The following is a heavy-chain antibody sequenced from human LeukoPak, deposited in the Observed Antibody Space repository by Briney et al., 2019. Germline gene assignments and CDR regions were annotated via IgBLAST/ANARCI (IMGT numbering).Heavy chain of an antibody. CDR3: ARDRRGDYYDSSGYHPLDY. Sequence: GGSLRLSCAASGFTFSSYAMSWVRQAPGKGLEWVSSISSSSSYIYYADSVKGRFTISRDNAKNSLYLQMNSLRAEDTAVYYCARDRRGDYYDSSGYHPLDYWGQGTLVTVSS. J-gene: IGHJ4*02. D-gene: IGHD3-22*01. CDR1: GFTFSSYA. CDR2: ISSSSSYI. V-gene: IGHV3-21*01.